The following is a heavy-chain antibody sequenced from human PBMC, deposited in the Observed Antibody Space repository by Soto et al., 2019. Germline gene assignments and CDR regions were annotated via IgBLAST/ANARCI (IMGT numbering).Heavy chain of an antibody. D-gene: IGHD2-2*01. CDR1: CHSITSGGYS. V-gene: IGHV4-30-2*01. CDR3: ARGRLLPAVNFDF. CDR2: IYHSGSA. J-gene: IGHJ4*02. Sequence: SDTLSLTCAVSCHSITSGGYSWNWIRQPPGKGLEWIGYIYHSGSASYNPSLKSRVTISVDGSKNHFSLQLTSVTAADTAVYYCARGRLLPAVNFDFWGQGALVT.